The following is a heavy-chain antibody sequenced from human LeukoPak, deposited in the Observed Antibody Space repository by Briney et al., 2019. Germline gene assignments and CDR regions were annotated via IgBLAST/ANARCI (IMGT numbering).Heavy chain of an antibody. Sequence: GASVKVSCKASGYTFTSYGISRVRQAPGQGLEWMGWISAYNGNTNYAQKLQGRVTMTTDTSTSTAYMELRSLRSDDTAVYYCARRGSGSYRDYFDYWGQGTLVTVSS. CDR2: ISAYNGNT. D-gene: IGHD1-26*01. CDR3: ARRGSGSYRDYFDY. CDR1: GYTFTSYG. V-gene: IGHV1-18*01. J-gene: IGHJ4*02.